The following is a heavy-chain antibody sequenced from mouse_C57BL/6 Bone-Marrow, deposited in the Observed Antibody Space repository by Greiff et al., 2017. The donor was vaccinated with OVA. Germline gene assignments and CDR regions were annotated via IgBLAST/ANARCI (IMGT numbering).Heavy chain of an antibody. CDR1: GFNIQDDY. D-gene: IGHD1-1*01. V-gene: IGHV14-4*01. Sequence: VQLQQSGAELVRPGASVKLSCTASGFNIQDDYMHWVQQRPEQGLEWIGWIDPENGATEYASQFQGQATITADTSYNTAYLQLSSLTSEDTAVYYCTSYGSGGSSDDAMDYWGQGTSVTVSS. J-gene: IGHJ4*01. CDR3: TSYGSGGSSDDAMDY. CDR2: IDPENGAT.